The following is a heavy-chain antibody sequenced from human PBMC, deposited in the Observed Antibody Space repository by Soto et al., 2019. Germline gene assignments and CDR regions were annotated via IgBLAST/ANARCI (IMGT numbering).Heavy chain of an antibody. CDR1: GYSFSSYW. D-gene: IGHD3-9*01. CDR2: IYPDDSDT. V-gene: IGHV5-51*01. Sequence: RGESLKISCKSSGYSFSSYWIAWVRLMPGKGLEWMGSIYPDDSDTKYSPSFQGQVTISADKSISAAYLQWSSLKASDTAIYYCARNSLTGYYNYYYSMDVWGQGTTVPVSS. J-gene: IGHJ6*02. CDR3: ARNSLTGYYNYYYSMDV.